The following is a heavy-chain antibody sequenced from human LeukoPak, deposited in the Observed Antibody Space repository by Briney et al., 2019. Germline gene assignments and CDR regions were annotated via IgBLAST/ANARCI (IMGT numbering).Heavy chain of an antibody. CDR2: ISGSGGST. CDR3: AKETDYGYYFDY. CDR1: GFTFSSYA. V-gene: IGHV3-23*01. Sequence: GGSLRLSCAASGFTFSSYAMSWVRQAPGEGLGWVSAISGSGGSTYYADSVKGRFTLSRDNSKNTLYLQMNSLRAEDTAVYYCAKETDYGYYFDYWGQGTLVTVSS. D-gene: IGHD4-17*01. J-gene: IGHJ4*02.